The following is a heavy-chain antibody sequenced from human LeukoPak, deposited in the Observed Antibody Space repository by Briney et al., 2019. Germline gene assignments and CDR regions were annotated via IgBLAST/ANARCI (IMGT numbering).Heavy chain of an antibody. Sequence: PSETLSLTCTVSGDSTSSNYWSWIRQPPGKGLEWIGSIYYSGSTYYNPSLKSRVTISVDTSKNQFSLKLSSVTAADTAVYYCARERGSMDVWGQGTTVTVSS. J-gene: IGHJ6*02. V-gene: IGHV4-39*07. CDR1: GDSTSSNY. CDR3: ARERGSMDV. CDR2: IYYSGST.